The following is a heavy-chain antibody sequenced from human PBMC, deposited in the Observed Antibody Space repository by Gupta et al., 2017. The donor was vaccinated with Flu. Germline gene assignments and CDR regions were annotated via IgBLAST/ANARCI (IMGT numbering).Heavy chain of an antibody. CDR2: ISSSSSYI. J-gene: IGHJ4*02. CDR3: ARDTGIGDYGWVSHYYFDY. V-gene: IGHV3-21*01. Sequence: EVQLVESGGGLVKPGGSLRLSCAASGFTFSSYSMNWVRQAPGKGLEWVSSISSSSSYIYYADSVKGRFTISRDNAKNSLYLQMNSLRAEDTAVYYCARDTGIGDYGWVSHYYFDYWGQGTLVTVSS. D-gene: IGHD4-17*01. CDR1: GFTFSSYS.